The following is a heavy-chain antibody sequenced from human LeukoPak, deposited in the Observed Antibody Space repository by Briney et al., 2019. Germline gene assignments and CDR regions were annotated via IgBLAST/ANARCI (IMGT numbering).Heavy chain of an antibody. J-gene: IGHJ4*02. Sequence: GGSLRLSCAASGFTFSSYGMTWVRQAPGKGLEWVSAISGSGGITNYADSVKGRFTISRDNSKNTLYMQMNSLRAEDTAVYYCAKGGGGNDYWGQGTLVTVSS. CDR1: GFTFSSYG. CDR3: AKGGGGNDY. D-gene: IGHD4-23*01. CDR2: ISGSGGIT. V-gene: IGHV3-23*01.